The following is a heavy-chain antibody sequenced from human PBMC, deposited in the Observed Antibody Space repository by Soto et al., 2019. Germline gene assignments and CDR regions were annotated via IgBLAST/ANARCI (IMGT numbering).Heavy chain of an antibody. CDR2: ISGDGVT. CDR3: ARDRSYPGDTFDI. Sequence: EVQLLESGGGLVQPGGSLRLSCAASGFTFSTYAMSWVRQVPGKGLQWLSAISGDGVTWYIDSVKGRFTISRDNSRNTVSLQMTSLRAEDTALYYCARDRSYPGDTFDIRGQGTMVTVSS. J-gene: IGHJ3*02. CDR1: GFTFSTYA. D-gene: IGHD5-18*01. V-gene: IGHV3-23*01.